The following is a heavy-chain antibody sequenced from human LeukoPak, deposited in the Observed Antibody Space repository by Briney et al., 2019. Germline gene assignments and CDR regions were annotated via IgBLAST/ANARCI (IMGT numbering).Heavy chain of an antibody. CDR1: GGTFSSYA. J-gene: IGHJ4*02. V-gene: IGHV1-69*06. CDR3: ARAPRGGYCSSTSCHLFDY. CDR2: IIPIFGTA. D-gene: IGHD2-2*01. Sequence: SVKVSCRASGGTFSSYAIIWVRQAPGQGLEWMGGIIPIFGTANYAQKFQGRVTITADKSTSTAYMELSSLRSEDTAVYYCARAPRGGYCSSTSCHLFDYWGQGTLVTVSS.